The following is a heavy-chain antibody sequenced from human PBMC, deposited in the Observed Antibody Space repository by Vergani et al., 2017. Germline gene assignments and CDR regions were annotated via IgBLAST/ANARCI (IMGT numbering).Heavy chain of an antibody. D-gene: IGHD3-22*01. Sequence: VQLVESGGGLVKPGGSLRLSCAASGFTFSSYSMNWVRQAPGKGLEWVSYISSSSSTIYYADSVKGRFTISRDNAKNSLYLQMNSLRDEDTAVYYCARDAAVAITMIVVAPDAFDIWGQGTMVTVSS. CDR2: ISSSSSTI. J-gene: IGHJ3*02. CDR1: GFTFSSYS. V-gene: IGHV3-48*02. CDR3: ARDAAVAITMIVVAPDAFDI.